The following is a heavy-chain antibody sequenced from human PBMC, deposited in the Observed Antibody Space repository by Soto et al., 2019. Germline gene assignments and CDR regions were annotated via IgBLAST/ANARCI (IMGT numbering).Heavy chain of an antibody. J-gene: IGHJ6*03. CDR1: GYTFTSYD. CDR2: MNPSSGNT. D-gene: IGHD2-2*02. Sequence: ASVKVSCKASGYTFTSYDINWVRQATGQGLEWMGWMNPSSGNTGYAQKFQGRVTMTRNTSISTAYMELSSLRSEDTAVYYCARGRKIYHDCYYCMDVWGKGTTVTVSS. V-gene: IGHV1-8*01. CDR3: ARGRKIYHDCYYCMDV.